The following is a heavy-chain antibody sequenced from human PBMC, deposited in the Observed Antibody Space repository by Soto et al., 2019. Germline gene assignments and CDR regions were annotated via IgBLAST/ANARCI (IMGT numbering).Heavy chain of an antibody. Sequence: EVQLVQCGGGLVQPGESLRLSCAASGFTFGNYWMSWVRQAPGEGLEWVANIKSDGSEQYYVDSVKGRFTISRDNAKKSLYLQMNTLRAEDTAVYYCARDTYGAHAYWGQGALVTVSS. D-gene: IGHD4-17*01. J-gene: IGHJ4*02. V-gene: IGHV3-7*01. CDR2: IKSDGSEQ. CDR1: GFTFGNYW. CDR3: ARDTYGAHAY.